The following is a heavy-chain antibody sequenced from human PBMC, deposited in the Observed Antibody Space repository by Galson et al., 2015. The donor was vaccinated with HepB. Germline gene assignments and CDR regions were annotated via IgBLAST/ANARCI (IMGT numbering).Heavy chain of an antibody. D-gene: IGHD3-10*01. Sequence: SLRLSCAVSGFTFSRHAFHWVRQAPGRGLEWVALISSDYTSKFYADSVKGRLSISRDNSKDTVYLQMNSLRDEDTAFYYCASDCDGSGSFYNMLGYWGQGTMVTVSS. CDR1: GFTFSRHA. CDR3: ASDCDGSGSFYNMLGY. V-gene: IGHV3-30*07. J-gene: IGHJ4*02. CDR2: ISSDYTSK.